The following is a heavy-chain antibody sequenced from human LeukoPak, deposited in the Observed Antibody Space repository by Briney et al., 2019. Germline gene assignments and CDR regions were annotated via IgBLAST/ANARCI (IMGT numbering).Heavy chain of an antibody. Sequence: SETLSLTCTVSGCSISSSNYYWGWIRQPPGKGLEWIGSIYYSGSTSLNPSLKSRVTISVDTSKNQFSLKLTSVTAADTAVYYCASPSGTYYSRFHYWGQGALVTVSS. CDR1: GCSISSSNYY. CDR3: ASPSGTYYSRFHY. V-gene: IGHV4-39*01. D-gene: IGHD1-26*01. CDR2: IYYSGST. J-gene: IGHJ4*02.